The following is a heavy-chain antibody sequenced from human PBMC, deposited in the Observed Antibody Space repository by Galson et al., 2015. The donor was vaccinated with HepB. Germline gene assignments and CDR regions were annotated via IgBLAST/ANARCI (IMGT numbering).Heavy chain of an antibody. CDR3: ARDLIFGLFIKNYYGMDV. V-gene: IGHV3-30*04. CDR2: ISHDGNKK. J-gene: IGHJ6*02. Sequence: SLRLSCAASGFTFIRHAMHWVRQAPGKGLEWVALISHDGNKKYYADSVRGRFTISRDNSKNTLYLEMNGLRAEDTAVYYCARDLIFGLFIKNYYGMDVWGQGTTVTVSS. D-gene: IGHD3/OR15-3a*01. CDR1: GFTFIRHA.